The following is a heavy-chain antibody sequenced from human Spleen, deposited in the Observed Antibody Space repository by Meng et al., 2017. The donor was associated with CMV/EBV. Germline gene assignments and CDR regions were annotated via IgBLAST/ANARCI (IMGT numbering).Heavy chain of an antibody. CDR3: ARDTYCSSTSCPTRVFYYYGMDV. CDR2: INPNSGGT. J-gene: IGHJ6*02. V-gene: IGHV1-2*02. D-gene: IGHD2-2*01. CDR1: GYTFTGYY. Sequence: ASVKVSCKASGYTFTGYYMHWVRQAPGQGLEWMGWINPNSGGTNYAQKFQGRVTMTRDTSISTAYMELSRLRSDDTAVYYCARDTYCSSTSCPTRVFYYYGMDVWGQGTTVTVSS.